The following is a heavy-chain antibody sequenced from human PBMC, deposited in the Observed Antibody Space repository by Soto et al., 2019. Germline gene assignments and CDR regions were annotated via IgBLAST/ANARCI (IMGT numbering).Heavy chain of an antibody. CDR2: ISYDSDNK. V-gene: IGHV3-30*18. J-gene: IGHJ4*01. CDR3: AKCNLSGWPYYLD. Sequence: GGTLRLSCAASGFPLSTSGMHWVRQAPGKGLEWVAIISYDSDNKYYADSVKGRFTISRDNSNNTLYLQMSSLRADDTAVYYCAKCNLSGWPYYLD. CDR1: GFPLSTSG. D-gene: IGHD6-19*01.